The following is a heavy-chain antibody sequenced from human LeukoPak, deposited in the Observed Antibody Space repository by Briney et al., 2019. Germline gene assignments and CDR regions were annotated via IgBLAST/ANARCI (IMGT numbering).Heavy chain of an antibody. CDR2: IIPILGIA. V-gene: IGHV1-69*04. CDR1: GGTFSSYA. CDR3: ASLYDSSGYYQSPFFDY. J-gene: IGHJ4*02. Sequence: ASVKVSCKASGGTFSSYAISWVRQAPGQGLEWMGRIIPILGIANYAQKFQGRVTITADKSTSTAYMELSSLRSEDTAVYYCASLYDSSGYYQSPFFDYWGQGTLVTVSS. D-gene: IGHD3-22*01.